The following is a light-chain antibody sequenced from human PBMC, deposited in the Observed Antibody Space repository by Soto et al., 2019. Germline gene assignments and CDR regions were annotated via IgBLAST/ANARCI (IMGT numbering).Light chain of an antibody. CDR2: DAS. CDR1: QTVRNNY. V-gene: IGKV3-20*01. CDR3: QQFSSYPLP. Sequence: EFVLTQSPVTLSLSPGERATLSCRASQTVRNNYLAWYQQKPGQAPRLLIYDASSRATGIPDRFSGGGSGTDFNLTISRLEPEDFAVYYCQQFSSYPLPFGGGTKVDIK. J-gene: IGKJ4*01.